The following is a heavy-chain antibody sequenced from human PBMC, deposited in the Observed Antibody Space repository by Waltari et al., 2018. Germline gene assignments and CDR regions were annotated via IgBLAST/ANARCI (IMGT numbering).Heavy chain of an antibody. CDR2: IKQDGSEK. D-gene: IGHD1-7*01. CDR3: ARGIRAGTTGYYYYYMDV. V-gene: IGHV3-7*01. CDR1: GFTFSSYW. J-gene: IGHJ6*03. Sequence: EVQLVESGGGLVQPGGSLRLSCAASGFTFSSYWMSWVRQAPGKGLEWVANIKQDGSEKYYVDSVKGRFTISRDNAKNSLYLQMNSLRAEDTAVYYCARGIRAGTTGYYYYYMDVWGKGTTVTISS.